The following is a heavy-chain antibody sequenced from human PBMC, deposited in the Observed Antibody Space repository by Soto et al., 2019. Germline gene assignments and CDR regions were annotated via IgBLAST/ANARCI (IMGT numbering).Heavy chain of an antibody. Sequence: SETLSLTCTVSGGSISDYYWSWIRQPPGKGLEWIGYIYYRGNTNYDPSLKSRVTISLDTSKNQFSLKLSSVTAADTAVYYCASLSAATFRLYYYYGMDVWGQGTTVTVSS. CDR1: GGSISDYY. CDR2: IYYRGNT. CDR3: ASLSAATFRLYYYYGMDV. D-gene: IGHD6-25*01. J-gene: IGHJ6*02. V-gene: IGHV4-59*01.